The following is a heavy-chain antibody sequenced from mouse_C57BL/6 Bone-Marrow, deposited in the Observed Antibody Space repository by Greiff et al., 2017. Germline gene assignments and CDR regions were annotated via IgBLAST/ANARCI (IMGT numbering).Heavy chain of an antibody. V-gene: IGHV1-19*01. CDR3: ARRWTGFAY. Sequence: EVQLQQSGPVLVKPGASVKMSCKASGYTFTDYYMNWVKQSHGKSLEWIGVINPYNGGTSYNQKFKGKATLTVDKSSSTAYMELNSLTSEDSAVYYCARRWTGFAYWGQGTLVTVSA. CDR2: INPYNGGT. CDR1: GYTFTDYY. J-gene: IGHJ3*01. D-gene: IGHD2-3*01.